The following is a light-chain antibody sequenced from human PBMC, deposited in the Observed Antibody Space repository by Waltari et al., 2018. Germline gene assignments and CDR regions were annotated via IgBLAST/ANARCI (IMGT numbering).Light chain of an antibody. CDR3: ETRGHGTWV. Sequence: QLVLTQSPSASASLGASVKLTCTLSSGHSSNIIAWLQQQPGKGPRYLMKVNSDGSHRKGDDIPDRFSGSSSGAERYLTISSLQSEDEADYYCETRGHGTWVFGGGTKLTVL. J-gene: IGLJ3*02. CDR1: SGHSSNI. V-gene: IGLV4-69*01. CDR2: VNSDGSH.